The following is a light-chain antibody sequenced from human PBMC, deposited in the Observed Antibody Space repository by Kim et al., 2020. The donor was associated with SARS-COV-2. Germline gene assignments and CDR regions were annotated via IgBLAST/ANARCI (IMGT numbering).Light chain of an antibody. CDR3: AAWDDSLNGPV. CDR2: SNN. V-gene: IGLV1-44*01. Sequence: GQSVTISCSGSSANIVSNTENWYQQLPGTAPNLLIYSNNQRPSGVPDRFSGSKSGTSASLAISGLQSEDEADYYCAAWDDSLNGPVFGGGTQLTVL. CDR1: SANIVSNT. J-gene: IGLJ3*02.